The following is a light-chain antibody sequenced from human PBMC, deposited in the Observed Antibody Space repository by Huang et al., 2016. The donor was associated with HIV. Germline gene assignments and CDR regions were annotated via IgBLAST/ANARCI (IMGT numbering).Light chain of an antibody. CDR3: QQYGGSPT. CDR1: QSVSSSY. CDR2: GAS. J-gene: IGKJ1*01. Sequence: EIVLTQSPGTLSLSPGERATLSCRASQSVSSSYLAWYQQKPGQAPRLLIDGASSRATGMPDRFSGTGSGTDFSRTISRLEPEEFAVYYCQQYGGSPTFGQGTKVEIK. V-gene: IGKV3-20*01.